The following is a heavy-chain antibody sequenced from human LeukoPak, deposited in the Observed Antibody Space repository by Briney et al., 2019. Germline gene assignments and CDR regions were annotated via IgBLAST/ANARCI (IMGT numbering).Heavy chain of an antibody. V-gene: IGHV3-30-3*01. CDR1: GFTFSSYA. CDR3: ARDGGTGGWASYYYYGMDV. CDR2: ISYDGSNK. Sequence: PGGSLRLSCAASGFTFSSYAMQWVRQAPGKGLEWVAVISYDGSNKYYADSVKGRFTISRDNSKNTLYLQMNSLRAEDTAVYYCARDGGTGGWASYYYYGMDVWGQGTTVTVSS. J-gene: IGHJ6*02. D-gene: IGHD6-19*01.